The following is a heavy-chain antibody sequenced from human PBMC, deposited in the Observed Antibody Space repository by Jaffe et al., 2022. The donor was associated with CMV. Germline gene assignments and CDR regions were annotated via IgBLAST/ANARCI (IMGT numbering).Heavy chain of an antibody. CDR1: GLTVTANY. Sequence: EVQLVESGGGLIQPGGSLRLSCAASGLTVTANYMSWVRQPPGKGLEWVSVIYSGGTTFYADSVKGRFTISRDRSKNTLFLQMDSLRVDDTAVYFCARVRPAAGDFDHWGQGTLVTISS. V-gene: IGHV3-53*03. J-gene: IGHJ4*02. CDR3: ARVRPAAGDFDH. CDR2: IYSGGTT. D-gene: IGHD6-19*01.